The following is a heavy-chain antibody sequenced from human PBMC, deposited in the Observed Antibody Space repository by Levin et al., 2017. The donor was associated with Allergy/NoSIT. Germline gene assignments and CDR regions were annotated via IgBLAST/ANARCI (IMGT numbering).Heavy chain of an antibody. CDR3: SRDRGTRYYGTESYDY. J-gene: IGHJ4*02. V-gene: IGHV1-18*01. CDR1: GYTFTTSG. Sequence: ASVKVSCQASGYTFTTSGISWVRQAPGQGLEWMGWISGYDGDTKYAQKSQGRVTLTTDTSTTTAYMVLRSLRSDDTAVYYCSRDRGTRYYGTESYDYWGQGSLVTVSS. D-gene: IGHD3-10*01. CDR2: ISGYDGDT.